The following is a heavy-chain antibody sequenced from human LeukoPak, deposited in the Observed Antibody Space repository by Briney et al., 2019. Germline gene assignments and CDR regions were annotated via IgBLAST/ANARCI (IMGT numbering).Heavy chain of an antibody. CDR2: ISAYNGNT. V-gene: IGHV1-18*01. D-gene: IGHD3-22*01. J-gene: IGHJ4*02. CDR3: ARVRGYYDSSGPRDY. CDR1: GYTFTSYG. Sequence: ASVKVSCKASGYTFTSYGISWVRQAPGQGLEWMGWISAYNGNTNYAQKPQGRVTMTTDTSPSTAYMELRSLRSDDTAVYYCARVRGYYDSSGPRDYWGQGTLVTVSS.